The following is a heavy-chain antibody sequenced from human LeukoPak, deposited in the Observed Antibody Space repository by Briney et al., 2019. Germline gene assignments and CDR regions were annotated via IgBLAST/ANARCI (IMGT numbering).Heavy chain of an antibody. CDR1: GYTFTSYG. D-gene: IGHD6-19*01. CDR3: ARALGRIAVAGTRGY. J-gene: IGHJ4*02. CDR2: ISAYNGNT. Sequence: ASVKVSYKASGYTFTSYGISWVRQAPGQGLEWMGWISAYNGNTNYAQKLQGRVTMTTDTSTSTAYMELRGLRSDDTAVYYCARALGRIAVAGTRGYWGQGTLVTVSS. V-gene: IGHV1-18*04.